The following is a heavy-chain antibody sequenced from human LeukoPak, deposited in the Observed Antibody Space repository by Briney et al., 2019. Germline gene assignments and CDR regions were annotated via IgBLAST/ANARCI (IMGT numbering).Heavy chain of an antibody. CDR3: AKVIAGYYDSSGYPDY. Sequence: GGSLRLSCVASGFTFSSYAMSWVRQAPGKGLEWVSAFTASGGGTYYAASVKGRFTISRDNSKNTVYLQMNSLRAEDTAVYYCAKVIAGYYDSSGYPDYWGQGTLVTVSS. CDR1: GFTFSSYA. CDR2: FTASGGGT. V-gene: IGHV3-23*01. D-gene: IGHD3-22*01. J-gene: IGHJ4*02.